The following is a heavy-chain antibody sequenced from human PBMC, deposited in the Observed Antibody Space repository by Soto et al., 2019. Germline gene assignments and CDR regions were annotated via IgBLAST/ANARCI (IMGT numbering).Heavy chain of an antibody. Sequence: GASVKVSCKASGYTFTSYYMHWVRQAPGQGLEWMGIINPSGGSTSYAQKFQGRVTMTRDTSTSTVYMELSSLRSEDTAVYYCARDDAVVVVAATRPNAFDIWGQGTMVTVS. CDR2: INPSGGST. CDR3: ARDDAVVVVAATRPNAFDI. CDR1: GYTFTSYY. J-gene: IGHJ3*02. D-gene: IGHD2-15*01. V-gene: IGHV1-46*03.